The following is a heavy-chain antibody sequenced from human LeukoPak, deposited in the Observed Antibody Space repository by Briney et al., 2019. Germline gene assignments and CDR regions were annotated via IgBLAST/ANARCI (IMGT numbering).Heavy chain of an antibody. CDR2: ISSSSSYI. Sequence: PGGSLRLSCAASGFTFSSYSMTWVRQAPGKGLEWVSSISSSSSYIYYADSVKGRFTISRDNAKNSLYLQMNSLRAEDTAVYYCARDSSGIAVAGTEDYFDYWGQGTLVTVSS. D-gene: IGHD6-19*01. CDR1: GFTFSSYS. CDR3: ARDSSGIAVAGTEDYFDY. J-gene: IGHJ4*02. V-gene: IGHV3-21*01.